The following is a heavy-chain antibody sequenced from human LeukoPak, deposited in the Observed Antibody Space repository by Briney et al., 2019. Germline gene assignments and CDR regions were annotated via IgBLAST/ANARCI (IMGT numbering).Heavy chain of an antibody. CDR3: ARDLLYSSGQDY. CDR1: GFTFSSYG. V-gene: IGHV3-33*01. CDR2: IWYDGSNK. D-gene: IGHD6-19*01. Sequence: PGGSLRLSCAASGFTFSSYGMHWVRQAPGKGLEWVAVIWYDGSNKYYADSVKGRFTISRDNSKNTLYLQMNSLRAEDTAVYYCARDLLYSSGQDYWGQGTLVTVSS. J-gene: IGHJ4*02.